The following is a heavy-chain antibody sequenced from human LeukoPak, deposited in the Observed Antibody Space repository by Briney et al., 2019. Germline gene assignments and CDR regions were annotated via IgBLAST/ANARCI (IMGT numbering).Heavy chain of an antibody. V-gene: IGHV5-10-1*01. D-gene: IGHD6-19*01. CDR2: IDPRDSYT. CDR1: GYSSTSYW. Sequence: GEPLRISCKASGYSSTSYWISWVRRMPAKSREWMGRIDPRDSYTNYSPSFQGHVTISADKSISTAYLQWSSLKASDTGMYYCGRPTYSSGLNWFDPWGQGTLVTVSS. J-gene: IGHJ5*02. CDR3: GRPTYSSGLNWFDP.